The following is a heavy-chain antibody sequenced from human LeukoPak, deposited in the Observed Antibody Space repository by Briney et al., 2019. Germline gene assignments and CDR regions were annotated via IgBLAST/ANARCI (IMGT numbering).Heavy chain of an antibody. D-gene: IGHD2-2*01. CDR1: GYSFTSYW. CDR2: IYPGDSDT. J-gene: IGHJ3*02. CDR3: ARTLGYCSSTSCSFGAFDI. Sequence: GESLKISCKGSGYSFTSYWIGWVRQMPGKGLEWMGIIYPGDSDTRYSPSFQGQVTISADKSISTAYLQWSNLKASDTAMYYCARTLGYCSSTSCSFGAFDIWGQGTMVTVSS. V-gene: IGHV5-51*01.